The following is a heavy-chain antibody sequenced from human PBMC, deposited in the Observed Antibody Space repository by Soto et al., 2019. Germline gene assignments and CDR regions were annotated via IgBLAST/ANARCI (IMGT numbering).Heavy chain of an antibody. CDR1: GYSFTNYG. Sequence: PGESLKISCKGSGYSFTNYGIGWVRQMPGKGLEWMGIIYPGDSHAIYSPSFQGQVTMSADKSISTAYLQWSSLKASDTAMYYCARPYSGGPNDPFDVWGQGTMVTVSS. V-gene: IGHV5-51*01. CDR2: IYPGDSHA. CDR3: ARPYSGGPNDPFDV. J-gene: IGHJ3*01. D-gene: IGHD1-26*01.